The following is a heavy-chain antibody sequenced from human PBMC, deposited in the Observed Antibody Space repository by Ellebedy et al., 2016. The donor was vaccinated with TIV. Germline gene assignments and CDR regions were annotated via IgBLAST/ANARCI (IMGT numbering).Heavy chain of an antibody. J-gene: IGHJ3*02. Sequence: GESLKISCAASGFTFTTYWVNWVRQAPGKGLEWVANIKQDGSEKYYVDSVKGRFTISRDNAKNSLYLQMNSLRAEDTAVYYCARDALSSGYDAFDIWGQGTMVTVSS. CDR1: GFTFTTYW. CDR3: ARDALSSGYDAFDI. V-gene: IGHV3-7*01. D-gene: IGHD3-10*01. CDR2: IKQDGSEK.